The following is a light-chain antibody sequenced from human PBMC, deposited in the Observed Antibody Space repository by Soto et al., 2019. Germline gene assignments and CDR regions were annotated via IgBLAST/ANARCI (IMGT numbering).Light chain of an antibody. Sequence: EIVMTQSTATLSVSLGERATLSCRASQSISSYLAWFQQKPSQAPRLLIYDASNRATGIPARFSGSGSGTDFTLTISRLEPEDFAVYYCQQRNNLPLTFGGGTKVDIK. CDR3: QQRNNLPLT. CDR1: QSISSY. J-gene: IGKJ4*01. V-gene: IGKV3-11*01. CDR2: DAS.